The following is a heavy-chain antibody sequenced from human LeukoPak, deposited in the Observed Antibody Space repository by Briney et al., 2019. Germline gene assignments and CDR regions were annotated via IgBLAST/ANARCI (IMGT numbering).Heavy chain of an antibody. Sequence: PGGSLRLSCAASGFTFSSYAMHWVRQAPGKGLEYVSAISSNGGSTYYANSVKGRFTISRDNSKNTLYLQMGSLRAEDMAVYYCARVAYYYYYYMDVWGKGTTVTVSS. V-gene: IGHV3-64*01. J-gene: IGHJ6*03. CDR3: ARVAYYYYYYMDV. CDR2: ISSNGGST. CDR1: GFTFSSYA.